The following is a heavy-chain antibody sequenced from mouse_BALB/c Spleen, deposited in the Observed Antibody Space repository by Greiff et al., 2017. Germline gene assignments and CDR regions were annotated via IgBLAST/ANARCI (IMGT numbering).Heavy chain of an antibody. CDR3: ASHYYGSSYEVDFDY. J-gene: IGHJ2*01. D-gene: IGHD1-1*01. CDR2: INPYNDGT. V-gene: IGHV1-14*01. Sequence: VQLKQSGPELVKPGASVKMSCKASGYTFTSYVMHWVKQKPGQGLEWIGYINPYNDGTKYNEKFKGKATLTSDKSSSTAYMELSSLTSEDSAVYYCASHYYGSSYEVDFDYWGQGTTLTVAS. CDR1: GYTFTSYV.